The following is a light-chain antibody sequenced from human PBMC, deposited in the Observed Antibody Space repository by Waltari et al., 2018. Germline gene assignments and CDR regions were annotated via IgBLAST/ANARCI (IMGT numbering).Light chain of an antibody. V-gene: IGKV1-39*01. CDR1: QYISTY. J-gene: IGKJ1*01. Sequence: DIQMTQSPSSLSASVGDRVTITCRSSQYISTYLHWYQHKPGTVPKLLISVASTLRPEAPSRFSGSGSGTEFTLTISSLQPEDSATYYCQQSSSTPPTFGQGTRV. CDR2: VAS. CDR3: QQSSSTPPT.